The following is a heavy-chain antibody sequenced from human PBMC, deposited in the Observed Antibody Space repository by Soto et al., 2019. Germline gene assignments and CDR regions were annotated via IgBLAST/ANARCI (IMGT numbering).Heavy chain of an antibody. D-gene: IGHD3-22*01. J-gene: IGHJ4*02. CDR2: ISGSGGST. CDR1: GFTFSSYA. V-gene: IGHV3-23*01. CDR3: AKRKGTYYYDRSGYADY. Sequence: GGSLRLSCAASGFTFSSYAMSWVRQAPGKGLEWVSAISGSGGSTYYADSVKGRFTISRDNSKNTLYLQMNSLRAEDTAVYYCAKRKGTYYYDRSGYADYWGQGTLVTVSS.